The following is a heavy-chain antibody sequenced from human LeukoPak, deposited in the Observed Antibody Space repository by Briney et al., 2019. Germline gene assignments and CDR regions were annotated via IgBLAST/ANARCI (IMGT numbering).Heavy chain of an antibody. CDR3: ARDVGAARPSRGSYFDY. V-gene: IGHV3-30*01. J-gene: IGHJ4*02. CDR2: ISYDGSNK. Sequence: PGGSLRLSCAASGFTFSSYAMHWVRQVPGKGLEWVAVISYDGSNKYYADSVKGRFTISRDNSKNTLYLQMNSLRAEDTAVYYCARDVGAARPSRGSYFDYWGQGTLVTVSS. D-gene: IGHD6-6*01. CDR1: GFTFSSYA.